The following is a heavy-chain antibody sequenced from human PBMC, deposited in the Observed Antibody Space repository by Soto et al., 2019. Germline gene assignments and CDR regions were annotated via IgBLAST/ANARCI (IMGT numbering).Heavy chain of an antibody. J-gene: IGHJ6*03. CDR3: ARRHGDYYYYYMDV. Sequence: SETLSLTCTVSGGSISSSSYYWGWIRQPPGKGLEWIGSIYYSGSTYYNPSLKSRLTISVDTPKNQFSLKLSSVTAADTAVYYCARRHGDYYYYYMDVWGKGTTVTVSS. V-gene: IGHV4-39*01. CDR1: GGSISSSSYY. CDR2: IYYSGST.